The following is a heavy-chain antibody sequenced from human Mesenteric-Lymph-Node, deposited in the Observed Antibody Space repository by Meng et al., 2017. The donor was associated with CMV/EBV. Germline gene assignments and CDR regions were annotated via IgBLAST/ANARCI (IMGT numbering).Heavy chain of an antibody. CDR1: GYTFTSYD. CDR3: PRGTRSSWYDY. CDR2: MNSNSGNT. J-gene: IGHJ4*02. V-gene: IGHV1-8*03. D-gene: IGHD6-13*01. Sequence: ASVKVSCKASGYTFTSYDINWVRQATGQGLEWMGSMNSNSGNTGYAQKFQGRVTITRNTTISTAYMELSSLRSEDTAVYYCPRGTRSSWYDYWDQGTLVTVSS.